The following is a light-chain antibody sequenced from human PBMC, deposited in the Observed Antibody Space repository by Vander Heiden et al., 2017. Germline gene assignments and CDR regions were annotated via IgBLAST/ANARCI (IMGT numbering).Light chain of an antibody. J-gene: IGKJ3*01. CDR1: QSISNS. CDR2: DAS. CDR3: QQLSDWPPFT. V-gene: IGKV3-15*01. Sequence: EFVMTQLLSTLSVSPGDTVTLSCRASQSISNSLAWYQHKPGQAPRLLIFDASTRATGIPARFSGSGYGTEFTLTITSLQSEDSAIYFCQQLSDWPPFTFGHGTKVDIK.